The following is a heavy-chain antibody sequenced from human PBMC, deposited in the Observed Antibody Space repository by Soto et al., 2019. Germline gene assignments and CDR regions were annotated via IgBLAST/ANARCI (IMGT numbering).Heavy chain of an antibody. CDR1: GFTFSSYA. CDR3: AKGDDSSGRSDAFDI. V-gene: IGHV3-23*01. CDR2: ISGSGGST. D-gene: IGHD3-22*01. J-gene: IGHJ3*02. Sequence: RLSCAASGFTFSSYAMSWVRQAPGKGLEWVSAISGSGGSTYYADSVKGRFTISRDNSKNTLYLQMNSLRAEDTAVYYCAKGDDSSGRSDAFDIWGQGTMVTVSS.